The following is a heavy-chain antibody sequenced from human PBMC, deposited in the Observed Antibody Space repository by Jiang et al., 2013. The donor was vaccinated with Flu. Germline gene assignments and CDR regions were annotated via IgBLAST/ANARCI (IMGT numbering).Heavy chain of an antibody. D-gene: IGHD3-22*01. V-gene: IGHV3-21*01. CDR3: AKTIRRITMIVAPEASFDY. CDR1: GFTFSSYS. J-gene: IGHJ4*02. CDR2: ISSSSSYI. Sequence: GGLVKPGGSLRLSCAASGFTFSSYSMNWVRQAPGKGLEWVSSISSSSSYIYYADSVKGRFTISRDNAKNSLYLQMNSLRAEDTAVYYCAKTIRRITMIVAPEASFDYWGQGTLVTVSS.